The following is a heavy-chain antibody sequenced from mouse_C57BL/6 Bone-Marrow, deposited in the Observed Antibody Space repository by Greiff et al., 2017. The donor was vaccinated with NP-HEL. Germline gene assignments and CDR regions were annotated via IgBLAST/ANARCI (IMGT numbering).Heavy chain of an antibody. CDR3: ASITTVRAMDY. Sequence: QVQLQQSGAELVKPGASVKMSCKASGYTFTSYWITWVKQRPGQGLEWIGDIYPGSGSTNYNEKFKSKATLTVDTSSSTAYMQLSSLTSEDSAVYYCASITTVRAMDYWGQGTSVTVSS. J-gene: IGHJ4*01. CDR2: IYPGSGST. CDR1: GYTFTSYW. D-gene: IGHD1-1*01. V-gene: IGHV1-55*01.